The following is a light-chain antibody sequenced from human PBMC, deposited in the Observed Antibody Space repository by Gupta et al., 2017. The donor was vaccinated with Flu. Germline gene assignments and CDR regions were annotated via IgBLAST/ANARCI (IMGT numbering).Light chain of an antibody. Sequence: SYVLTLPPSVSVAPGKTARITCGGNNIGSKSVHWYQQKPGKAPVLVVYEDSDRPSGIPERFSGSSSGNTATLTISRVEAGDEADYYCQVWDSSSDHWVFGGGTKLTVL. J-gene: IGLJ3*02. CDR1: NIGSKS. CDR3: QVWDSSSDHWV. CDR2: EDS. V-gene: IGLV3-21*03.